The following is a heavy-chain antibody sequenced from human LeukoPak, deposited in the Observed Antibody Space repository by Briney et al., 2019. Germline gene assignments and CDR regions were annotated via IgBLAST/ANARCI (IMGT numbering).Heavy chain of an antibody. CDR1: GFTFDDYA. D-gene: IGHD1-7*01. CDR3: AKDRYDWNYGAFDI. Sequence: GGSLRLSCAASGFTFDDYAMHWVRQAPGKGLEWVSGISWNSGSIGYADSVKGRFTISRDNAKNSLYLQMNSLRAEDMALYYCAKDRYDWNYGAFDIWGQGTMVTVSS. V-gene: IGHV3-9*03. CDR2: ISWNSGSI. J-gene: IGHJ3*02.